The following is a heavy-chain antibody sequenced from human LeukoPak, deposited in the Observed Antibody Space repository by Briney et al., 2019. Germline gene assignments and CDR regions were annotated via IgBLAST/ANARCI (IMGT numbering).Heavy chain of an antibody. V-gene: IGHV3-7*01. CDR1: GFSFSDFC. CDR2: IKQDGSNK. J-gene: IGHJ2*01. D-gene: IGHD2/OR15-2a*01. CDR3: ARSMVHHWYFDL. Sequence: GGSLRLSCAASGFSFSDFCMSWVRQAPGKGLEWVANIKQDGSNKYYVDSVKGRFTISRDNAKNSLYLQMNSLRAEDTAVYYCARSMVHHWYFDLWGRGTLVTVSS.